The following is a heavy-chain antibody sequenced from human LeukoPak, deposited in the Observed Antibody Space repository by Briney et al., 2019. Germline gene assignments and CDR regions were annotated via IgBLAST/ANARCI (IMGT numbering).Heavy chain of an antibody. CDR1: GYSFTTYW. V-gene: IGHV5-51*01. CDR3: ARLMTTVSPRSFDF. D-gene: IGHD4-17*01. Sequence: GESLKISCKGSGYSFTTYWIGWVRQMPGKGLEWMGIIYPGDSNTRYSPSFRGQVTISTDKSINTAYLQWSSLKASDIAINYCARLMTTVSPRSFDFWGQGTLVTVSS. J-gene: IGHJ4*02. CDR2: IYPGDSNT.